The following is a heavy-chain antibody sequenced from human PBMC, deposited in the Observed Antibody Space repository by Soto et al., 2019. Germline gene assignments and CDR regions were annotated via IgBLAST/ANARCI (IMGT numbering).Heavy chain of an antibody. V-gene: IGHV1-69*12. J-gene: IGHJ6*02. CDR2: IIPIFGTA. D-gene: IGHD2-15*01. Sequence: QVQLVQSGAEVKKPGSSVKVSCKASGGTFSSYAISWVRQAPGQGLEWMGGIIPIFGTANHAQKFQGRVTNTADESTNTAYMELSSLRSEDTAVYYCAIQGCSGGSCFPPYYYYGMDVWGQGTTVIVSS. CDR1: GGTFSSYA. CDR3: AIQGCSGGSCFPPYYYYGMDV.